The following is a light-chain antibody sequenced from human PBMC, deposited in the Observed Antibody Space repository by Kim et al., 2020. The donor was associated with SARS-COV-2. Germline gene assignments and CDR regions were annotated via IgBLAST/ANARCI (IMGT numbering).Light chain of an antibody. CDR1: RSDVGGYAD. CDR3: SSHAGSNNFLV. J-gene: IGLJ3*02. CDR2: EVT. Sequence: SVNRTYTGTRSDVGGYADVSWYRQHPGKAPKVMIYEVTKRPSGVPDRFCGAKSGNTAYLTVSGLQAEDEADYYCSSHAGSNNFLVFGGGTQRTVL. V-gene: IGLV2-8*01.